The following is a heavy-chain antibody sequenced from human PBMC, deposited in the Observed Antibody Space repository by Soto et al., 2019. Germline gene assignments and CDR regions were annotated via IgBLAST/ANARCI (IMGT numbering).Heavy chain of an antibody. Sequence: PSETLSLTCTVSGGSVSSGSYYWSWIRQPPGKGLEWIGYIYYSGSTNYNPSLKSRVTISVDTSKNQFSLKLSSVTAAGTAVYYCARGRELISKGENHYDILTGYYPGGWFDPWGQGTLVTVSS. D-gene: IGHD3-9*01. CDR3: ARGRELISKGENHYDILTGYYPGGWFDP. V-gene: IGHV4-61*01. CDR1: GGSVSSGSYY. CDR2: IYYSGST. J-gene: IGHJ5*02.